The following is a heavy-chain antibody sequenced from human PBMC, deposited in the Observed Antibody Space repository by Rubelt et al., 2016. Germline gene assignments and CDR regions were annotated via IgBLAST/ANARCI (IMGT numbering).Heavy chain of an antibody. CDR1: GGSFSGYY. V-gene: IGHV4-34*01. CDR3: ARGIAAAGH. Sequence: QVQLQQWGAGLLKPSETLSLTCAVYGGSFSGYYWSWIRQPPGKGLEWIGEINHSGSTNYNPSLQSRVTISVDTSKNQFSQKLGSVAAADTAVYYCARGIAAAGHWGQGTLVTVSS. J-gene: IGHJ4*02. D-gene: IGHD6-13*01. CDR2: INHSGST.